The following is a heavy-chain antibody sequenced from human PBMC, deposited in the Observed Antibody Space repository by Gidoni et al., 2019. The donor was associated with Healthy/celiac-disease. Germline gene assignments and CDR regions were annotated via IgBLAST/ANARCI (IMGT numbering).Heavy chain of an antibody. CDR3: TREEREWELNPFDY. Sequence: EVHLVESGGGLVQPGRSLRLSCAASGFTFGDYAMSWFRQAPGKGLEWVGFIRSKAYGGTTEYAASVKGRFTISRDDSKSIAYLQMNSLKTEDTAVYYCTREEREWELNPFDYWGQGTLVTVSS. V-gene: IGHV3-49*03. D-gene: IGHD1-26*01. CDR1: GFTFGDYA. J-gene: IGHJ4*02. CDR2: IRSKAYGGTT.